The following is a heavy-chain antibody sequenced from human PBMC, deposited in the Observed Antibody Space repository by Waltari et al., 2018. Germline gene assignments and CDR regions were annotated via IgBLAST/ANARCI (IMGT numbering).Heavy chain of an antibody. V-gene: IGHV3-30*02. Sequence: QVQLVESGGGVVQPGGSLRLSCAASGFTFSSYGMHWVRQAPGKGREWVAFIRDGGSNKYYADSVKGRFTISRDNSKNTLYLQMNSLRSEDTAVYYCATPSRAHYDFWSGSHAFDIWGQGTMVTVSS. CDR3: ATPSRAHYDFWSGSHAFDI. J-gene: IGHJ3*02. CDR1: GFTFSSYG. D-gene: IGHD3-3*01. CDR2: IRDGGSNK.